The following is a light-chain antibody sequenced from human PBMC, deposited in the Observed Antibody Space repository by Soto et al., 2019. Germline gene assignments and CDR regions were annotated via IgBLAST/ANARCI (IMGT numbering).Light chain of an antibody. Sequence: QSALTQPRSVSGSPGQSVTISCTGSSSDVGGYKYVSWYQQYPGKAPKLIIFEVRDRPVGVSDRFSGSKSGNTASLTISGLQAEDEATYYCSSYRATGTLLVFGGGTKLTVL. CDR3: SSYRATGTLLV. CDR2: EVR. V-gene: IGLV2-11*01. CDR1: SSDVGGYKY. J-gene: IGLJ2*01.